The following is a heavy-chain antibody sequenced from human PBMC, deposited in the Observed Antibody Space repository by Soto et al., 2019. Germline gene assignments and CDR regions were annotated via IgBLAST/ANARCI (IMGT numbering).Heavy chain of an antibody. D-gene: IGHD3-10*01. J-gene: IGHJ4*01. CDR3: ARAQRITMVRGVIRGGYYFDY. CDR2: INPNSGGT. Sequence: ASVKVSCKASGYTFTGYYMHRVRQAPGQGLEWMGWINPNSGGTNYAQKFQGWVTMTRDTSISTAYMELSRLRSDDTAVYYCARAQRITMVRGVIRGGYYFDYWGQ. V-gene: IGHV1-2*04. CDR1: GYTFTGYY.